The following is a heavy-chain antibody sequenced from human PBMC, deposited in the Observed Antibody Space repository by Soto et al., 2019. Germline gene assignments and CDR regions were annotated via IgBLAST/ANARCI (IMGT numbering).Heavy chain of an antibody. D-gene: IGHD3-9*01. J-gene: IGHJ4*02. CDR1: GGSISSSSYY. Sequence: SETLSLTCTVSGGSISSSSYYWGWIRQPPGKGLEWIGSIYYSGSTYYNPSLKSRVTISVDTSKNQFSLKLSSVTAADAAVYYCARGEYFDWLPYFDYWGQGTLVTVSS. CDR3: ARGEYFDWLPYFDY. V-gene: IGHV4-39*01. CDR2: IYYSGST.